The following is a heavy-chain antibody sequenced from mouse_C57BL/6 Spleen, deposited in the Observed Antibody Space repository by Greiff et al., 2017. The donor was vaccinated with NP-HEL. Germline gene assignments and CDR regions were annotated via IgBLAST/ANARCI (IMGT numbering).Heavy chain of an antibody. CDR3: ALITAYYYAMDY. CDR1: GYAFSSYW. J-gene: IGHJ4*01. CDR2: IYPGDGDT. V-gene: IGHV1-80*01. Sequence: VKVVESGAELVKPGASVKISCKASGYAFSSYWMNWVKQRPGKGLEWIGQIYPGDGDTNYNGKFKGKATLTADKSSSTAYMQLSSLTSEDSAVYFCALITAYYYAMDYWGQGTSVTVSS. D-gene: IGHD1-1*01.